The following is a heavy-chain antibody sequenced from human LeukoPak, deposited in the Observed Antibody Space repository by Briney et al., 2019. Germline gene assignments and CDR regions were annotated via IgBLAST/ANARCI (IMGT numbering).Heavy chain of an antibody. V-gene: IGHV3-23*01. D-gene: IGHD3-22*01. CDR1: GFTFSSYA. CDR2: ISGGGGST. Sequence: GGSLRLSCAASGFTFSSYAMNWVRQAPGKGLEWVSAISGGGGSTYYADSVKGRFTISRDNSKNTLYLQMNSLRAEDTAVYYCAKHYDTSGRPRAGFDSGGQGTLVTVSS. CDR3: AKHYDTSGRPRAGFDS. J-gene: IGHJ4*02.